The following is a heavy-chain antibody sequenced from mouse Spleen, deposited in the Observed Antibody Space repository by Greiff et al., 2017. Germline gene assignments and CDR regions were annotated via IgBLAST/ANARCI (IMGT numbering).Heavy chain of an antibody. CDR2: IYPGDGDT. CDR3: ARLDWDWYFDV. V-gene: IGHV1-87*01. Sequence: VQLQESGAELARPGASVKLSCKASGYTFTSYWMQWVKQRPGQGLEWIGAIYPGDGDTRYTQKFKGKATLTADKSSSTAYMQLSSLTSEDSAVYFCARLDWDWYFDVWGAGTTVTVSS. CDR1: GYTFTSYW. D-gene: IGHD4-1*01. J-gene: IGHJ1*01.